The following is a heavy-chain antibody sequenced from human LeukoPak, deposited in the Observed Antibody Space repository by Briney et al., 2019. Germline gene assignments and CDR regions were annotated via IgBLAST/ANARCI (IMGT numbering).Heavy chain of an antibody. D-gene: IGHD2-21*02. Sequence: GSSVKVSCKASGSTFSSYAISWVRQAPGQGLEWMGRIIPIFGTANYAQKFQGRVTITTDESTSTAYMELSSLRSEDTAVYYCARDVVTVSSGAFDIWGQGTMVTVSS. V-gene: IGHV1-69*05. CDR2: IIPIFGTA. CDR3: ARDVVTVSSGAFDI. CDR1: GSTFSSYA. J-gene: IGHJ3*02.